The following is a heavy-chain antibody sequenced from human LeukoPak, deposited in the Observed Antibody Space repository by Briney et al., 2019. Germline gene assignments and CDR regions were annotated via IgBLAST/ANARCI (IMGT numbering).Heavy chain of an antibody. CDR1: RFNVNNYW. V-gene: IGHV3-74*01. Sequence: PGGSLRLSCAASRFNVNNYWMHWVRQAPGKGLVWVSRINEDGRVTSYAGSVRGRFTISRDGVENTLHLQMNSLRAEDTAVYYCVKDFGGNSDYWGQGTLVTVSS. J-gene: IGHJ4*02. CDR2: INEDGRVT. CDR3: VKDFGGNSDY. D-gene: IGHD4-23*01.